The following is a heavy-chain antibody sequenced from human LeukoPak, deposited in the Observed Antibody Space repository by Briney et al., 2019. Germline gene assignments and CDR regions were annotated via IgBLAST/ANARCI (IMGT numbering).Heavy chain of an antibody. CDR3: ARGDLYSSSSGYMDV. CDR2: IWYDGSNI. CDR1: GFTFSSYG. Sequence: GGSLRLSCAASGFTFSSYGMHWVRQAPGKGLEWVAVIWYDGSNIYYADSVKGRFTISRDNSKNTLYLQMNSLRAEDTAVYYCARGDLYSSSSGYMDVWGKGTTVTVSS. D-gene: IGHD6-6*01. J-gene: IGHJ6*03. V-gene: IGHV3-33*01.